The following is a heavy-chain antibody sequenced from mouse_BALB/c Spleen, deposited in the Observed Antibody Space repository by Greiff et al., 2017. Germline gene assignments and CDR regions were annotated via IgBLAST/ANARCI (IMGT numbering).Heavy chain of an antibody. CDR3: ARSNGNYPYYYAMDY. J-gene: IGHJ4*01. CDR2: ISSGSSTI. V-gene: IGHV5-17*02. CDR1: GFTFSSFG. Sequence: EVQGVESGGGLVQPGGSRKLSCAASGFTFSSFGMHWVRQAPEKGLEWVAYISSGSSTIYYADTVKGRFTISRDNPKNTLFLQMTSLRSEDTAMYYCARSNGNYPYYYAMDYWGQGTSVTVSS. D-gene: IGHD2-1*01.